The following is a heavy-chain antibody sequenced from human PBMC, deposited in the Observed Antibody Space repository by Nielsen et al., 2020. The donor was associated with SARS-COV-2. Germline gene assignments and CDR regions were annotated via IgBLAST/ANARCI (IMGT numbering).Heavy chain of an antibody. Sequence: GESLKISCAASGFTFSSYSMNWVRQAPGKGLEWVSSISSGSSYIYYADSVKGRFTISRDNAKNSLYLQMNSLRAEDTAVYYCANLYGSGSYLKYFQHWGQGTLVTVSS. CDR2: ISSGSSYI. CDR1: GFTFSSYS. CDR3: ANLYGSGSYLKYFQH. J-gene: IGHJ1*01. D-gene: IGHD3-10*01. V-gene: IGHV3-21*01.